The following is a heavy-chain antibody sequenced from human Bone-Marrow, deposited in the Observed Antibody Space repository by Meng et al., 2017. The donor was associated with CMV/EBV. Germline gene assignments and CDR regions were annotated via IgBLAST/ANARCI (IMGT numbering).Heavy chain of an antibody. CDR3: AKDPPGIAAAGPYFDY. Sequence: GESLKISCAASGFTFSSYGMHWVRQAPGKGLEWVAFIRYDGSNKYYADSVKGRFTISRDNSKNTLYLQMNSLRAEDTAVYYCAKDPPGIAAAGPYFDYSGQGTLVTVSS. CDR1: GFTFSSYG. V-gene: IGHV3-30*02. D-gene: IGHD6-13*01. J-gene: IGHJ4*02. CDR2: IRYDGSNK.